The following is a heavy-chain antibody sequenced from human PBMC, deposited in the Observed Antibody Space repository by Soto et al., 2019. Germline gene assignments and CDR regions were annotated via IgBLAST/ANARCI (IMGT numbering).Heavy chain of an antibody. CDR2: IYYSGST. J-gene: IGHJ4*02. CDR3: ARDRLLVRGVTFLDY. V-gene: IGHV4-31*03. CDR1: GGSISSGGYY. D-gene: IGHD3-10*01. Sequence: PSETLSLTCPVSGGSISSGGYYWSWIRQHPGKGLEWIGYIYYSGSTYYNPSLKSRVTISVDTSKNQFSLKLSSVTAADTAVYYCARDRLLVRGVTFLDYWGQGTLVTVSS.